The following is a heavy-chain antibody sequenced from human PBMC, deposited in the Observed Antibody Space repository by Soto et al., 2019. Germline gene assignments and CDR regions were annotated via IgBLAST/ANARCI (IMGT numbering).Heavy chain of an antibody. Sequence: ASVKVSCKASGYTFNSYAMHWVRQAPGQRLEWMGWINAANGNTKYSQKFQGRVTITRDTSANTAYMELSSLRSEDTAVYYCARDYTMVWGLISHLDVWGKGTTVTVSS. V-gene: IGHV1-3*01. CDR2: INAANGNT. J-gene: IGHJ6*04. CDR1: GYTFNSYA. CDR3: ARDYTMVWGLISHLDV. D-gene: IGHD3-10*01.